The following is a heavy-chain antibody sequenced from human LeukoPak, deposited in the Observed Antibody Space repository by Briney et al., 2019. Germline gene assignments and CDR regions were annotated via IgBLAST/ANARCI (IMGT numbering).Heavy chain of an antibody. Sequence: PGESLKISCKGSGYSFTNYWIAWVRQMPGKGLEWMGIIYPGDSDTRYSPSFQGQVTISADKSISTAYLQWSSLKASDTAMYYCARIPYNYYDSGSYYYYYTMDVWGQGTTVTVSS. J-gene: IGHJ6*02. D-gene: IGHD3-10*01. V-gene: IGHV5-51*01. CDR1: GYSFTNYW. CDR3: ARIPYNYYDSGSYYYYYTMDV. CDR2: IYPGDSDT.